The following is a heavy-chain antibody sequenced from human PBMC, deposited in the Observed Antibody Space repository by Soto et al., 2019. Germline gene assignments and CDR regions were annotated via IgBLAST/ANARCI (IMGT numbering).Heavy chain of an antibody. CDR3: ARDLDTPTYYYGSGSYSGFDP. J-gene: IGHJ5*02. Sequence: ASVNVSFKGSGYTFTIYFIIGLRQSPVQGREGMGWISAYNGNTNYAQKLQGRVTMTTDTSTSTAYMELRSLRSDDTAVYYCARDLDTPTYYYGSGSYSGFDPWGQGTLVTVSS. V-gene: IGHV1-18*04. CDR1: GYTFTIYF. D-gene: IGHD3-10*01. CDR2: ISAYNGNT.